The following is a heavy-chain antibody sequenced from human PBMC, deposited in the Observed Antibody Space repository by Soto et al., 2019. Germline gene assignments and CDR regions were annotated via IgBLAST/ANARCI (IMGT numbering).Heavy chain of an antibody. J-gene: IGHJ5*02. CDR1: GYTFTSYA. CDR3: AREPLCGGRCSVHWFDP. Sequence: ASGKVSCKTSGYTFTSYAIHWVRQAPGQGLEWLGWLNIGNGNTQYSPKLHDRVTLTRDTSASTAYMELSSLRSEDTAVYYCAREPLCGGRCSVHWFDPWGHGTLVAVSP. CDR2: LNIGNGNT. D-gene: IGHD2-15*01. V-gene: IGHV1-3*04.